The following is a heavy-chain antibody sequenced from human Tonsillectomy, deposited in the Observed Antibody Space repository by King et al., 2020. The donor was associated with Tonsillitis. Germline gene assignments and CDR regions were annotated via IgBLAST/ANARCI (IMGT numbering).Heavy chain of an antibody. J-gene: IGHJ4*03. CDR1: GYTFANYY. D-gene: IGHD6-6*01. CDR3: ASVEGQLGFTYFDP. Sequence: QLVQSGAEVKKPWSSVNVSCKTSGYTFANYYIHWVRKAPGQGLEWLWVINPNGGSTNYAPRFQGRVTMTRDMPTSTVYLELSSLRSEDTAFYYCASVEGQLGFTYFDPWGQGTLVTVSS. V-gene: IGHV1-46*01. CDR2: INPNGGST.